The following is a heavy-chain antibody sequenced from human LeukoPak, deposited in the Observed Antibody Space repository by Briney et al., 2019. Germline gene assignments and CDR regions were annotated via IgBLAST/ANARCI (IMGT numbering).Heavy chain of an antibody. D-gene: IGHD2-8*01. J-gene: IGHJ6*02. CDR1: GFTFSDYY. Sequence: GGSLRLSCAASGFTFSDYYMTWLRQAPGKGLEWLSYISNRGDSVFYADSVKGRFTVSRDNAKRSLYLQIESLRGDDTAVYHCALGTINKDYYFGMDVWGQGTTVTVSS. CDR2: ISNRGDSV. V-gene: IGHV3-11*01. CDR3: ALGTINKDYYFGMDV.